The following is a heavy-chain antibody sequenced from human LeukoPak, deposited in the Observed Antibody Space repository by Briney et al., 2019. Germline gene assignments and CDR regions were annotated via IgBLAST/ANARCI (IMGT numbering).Heavy chain of an antibody. J-gene: IGHJ4*02. CDR2: IRSKANSYAT. CDR3: TRLGDALG. CDR1: GFTFSGSA. Sequence: GRSLRLSCAASGFTFSGSAMHWVRQASGKGLEWVGRIRSKANSYATAYAASVKGRFTISRDDSKNTAYLQMNSLKTEDTAVYYCTRLGDALGWGQGTLVTVSS. D-gene: IGHD2-21*02. V-gene: IGHV3-73*01.